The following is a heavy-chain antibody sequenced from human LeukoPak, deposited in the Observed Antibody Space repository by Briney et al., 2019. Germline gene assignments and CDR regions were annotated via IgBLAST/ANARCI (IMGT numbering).Heavy chain of an antibody. J-gene: IGHJ3*02. CDR1: GYTFTGYY. D-gene: IGHD2-2*02. V-gene: IGHV1-2*02. CDR2: INPNSGGT. Sequence: ASVKVSCKASGYTFTGYYVHWVRQAPGQGLEWMGWINPNSGGTNYAKKIQGRVTMTRDTSISTAYMEMSRLRSDDTAVYYCTRGIVVVPAAILPFGAFDIWGQGTMVTVSS. CDR3: TRGIVVVPAAILPFGAFDI.